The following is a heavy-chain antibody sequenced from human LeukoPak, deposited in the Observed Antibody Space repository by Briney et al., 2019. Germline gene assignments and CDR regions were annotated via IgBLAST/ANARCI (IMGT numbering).Heavy chain of an antibody. CDR1: GFTFSSYA. D-gene: IGHD3-22*01. Sequence: GGSLRLSXAASGFTFSSYAMSWVRQAPGKGLEWVSAISGSGGSTYYADSVKGRFTISRDNSKNTLYLQMNSLRAEDTAVYYCAKVPYYDSSGYYWGQGTLVTVSS. CDR2: ISGSGGST. J-gene: IGHJ4*02. CDR3: AKVPYYDSSGYY. V-gene: IGHV3-23*01.